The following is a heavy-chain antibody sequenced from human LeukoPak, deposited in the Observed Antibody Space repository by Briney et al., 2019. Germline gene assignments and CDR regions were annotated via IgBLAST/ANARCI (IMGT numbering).Heavy chain of an antibody. V-gene: IGHV4-59*08. Sequence: SETLSLTCTVSGASISSYYWTWIRQPPGKGLEWIGYIYYSVSTNYNPSLKSRVTISEDTSKNQFSLKLSSVTAADTAVYYCASVGPDYGGNPWYMDVWGKGTTVTVSS. CDR2: IYYSVST. CDR1: GASISSYY. CDR3: ASVGPDYGGNPWYMDV. J-gene: IGHJ6*03. D-gene: IGHD4-23*01.